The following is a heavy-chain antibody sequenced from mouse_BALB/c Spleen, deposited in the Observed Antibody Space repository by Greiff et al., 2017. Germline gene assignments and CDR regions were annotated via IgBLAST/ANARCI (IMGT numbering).Heavy chain of an antibody. CDR3: ARNAYYRYAWFAY. CDR2: IWSGGST. V-gene: IGHV2-2*02. Sequence: QVQLQQSGPGLVQPSQSLSITCTVSGFSLTSYGVHWVRQSPGQGLEWLGVIWSGGSTDYNAAFISRLSISKDNSKSQVFFKMNSLQANDTAIYYCARNAYYRYAWFAYWGQGTLVTVSA. D-gene: IGHD2-14*01. J-gene: IGHJ3*01. CDR1: GFSLTSYG.